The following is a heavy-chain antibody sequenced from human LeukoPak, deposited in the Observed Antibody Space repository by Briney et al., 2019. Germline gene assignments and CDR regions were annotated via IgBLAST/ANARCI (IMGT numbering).Heavy chain of an antibody. D-gene: IGHD5-12*01. CDR2: IIPIFGTA. V-gene: IGHV1-69*13. J-gene: IGHJ4*02. Sequence: SVKVSCKASGGTFSSYAISWVRQAPGQGLEWMGGIIPIFGTANYAQKFQGRVTITADESTSTAYMELSSLRSEDTALYYCARNRYVDLVTTNDSRGPGTLVTVSS. CDR1: GGTFSSYA. CDR3: ARNRYVDLVTTNDS.